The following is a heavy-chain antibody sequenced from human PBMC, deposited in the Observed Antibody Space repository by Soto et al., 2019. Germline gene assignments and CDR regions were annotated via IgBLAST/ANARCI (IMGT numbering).Heavy chain of an antibody. V-gene: IGHV4-59*08. CDR1: GSSISSYY. CDR2: IYYSGST. J-gene: IGHJ2*01. CDR3: ARYNWYFDL. Sequence: ASETLSLTCTVSGSSISSYYWSWIRQPPGKGLEWIGYIYYSGSTNYNPSLKSRVTISVDTSKNQFSLKLSSVTAADTAVYYCARYNWYFDLWGRGTLVTVSS.